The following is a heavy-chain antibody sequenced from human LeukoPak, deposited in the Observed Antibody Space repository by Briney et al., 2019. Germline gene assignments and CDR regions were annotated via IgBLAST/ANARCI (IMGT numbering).Heavy chain of an antibody. CDR3: ARHVGVTMGGLSGYYYMDV. D-gene: IGHD4/OR15-4a*01. CDR1: GYSFTSYW. V-gene: IGHV5-51*01. J-gene: IGHJ6*03. CDR2: IYPGDSDT. Sequence: GESLKISCKGSGYSFTSYWIGWVRQMPGKGLEWMGIIYPGDSDTRYSPSFQGQVTISADKSISTAYLQWSSLKASDTAMYYCARHVGVTMGGLSGYYYMDVWGKGTTVTVSS.